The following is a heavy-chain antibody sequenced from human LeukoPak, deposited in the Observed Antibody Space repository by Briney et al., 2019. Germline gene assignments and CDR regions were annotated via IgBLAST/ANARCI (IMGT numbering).Heavy chain of an antibody. V-gene: IGHV4-34*01. Sequence: SETLSLTCTIYGASFSGRYWSWIRQPPGKGLEWLGEVNHSGSTSYNPSLKSRVTISIDTTKNQFSLNLTSVTAADTAVYYCASRAPLIAVADTGLDSWGQGTLVTVSS. CDR1: GASFSGRY. CDR2: VNHSGST. CDR3: ASRAPLIAVADTGLDS. J-gene: IGHJ4*02. D-gene: IGHD6-19*01.